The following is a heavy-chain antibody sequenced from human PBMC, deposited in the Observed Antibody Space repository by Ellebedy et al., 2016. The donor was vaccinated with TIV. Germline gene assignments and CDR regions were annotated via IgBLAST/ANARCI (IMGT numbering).Heavy chain of an antibody. V-gene: IGHV3-7*01. CDR3: AREIGGGGSA. CDR2: INQDASTR. CDR1: GFTFSNFW. D-gene: IGHD2-15*01. J-gene: IGHJ5*02. Sequence: GGSLRLXCAASGFTFSNFWLHWVRQAPGKGLEWVANINQDASTRYYVDSVKGRFTISRDNAKNSLYLQMNTLRAEDTAVYYCAREIGGGGSAWGQGTLVTVSS.